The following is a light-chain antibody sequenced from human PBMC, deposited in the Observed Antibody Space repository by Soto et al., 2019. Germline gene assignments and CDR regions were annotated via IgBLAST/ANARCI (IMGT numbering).Light chain of an antibody. Sequence: DIVMTQSPDSLAVSLGERATTNCKSSQSVLYSSDNKNYLAWYQQKPGQPPKLLIYWASTRDSGVPDRFSGSGSVADFTLTISSLQAEDVAVYYCQQYYSTLTFGGGTKVEIK. CDR2: WAS. CDR1: QSVLYSSDNKNY. CDR3: QQYYSTLT. V-gene: IGKV4-1*01. J-gene: IGKJ4*01.